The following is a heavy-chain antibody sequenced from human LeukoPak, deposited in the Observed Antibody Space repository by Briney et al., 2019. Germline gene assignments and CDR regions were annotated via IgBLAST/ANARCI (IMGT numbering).Heavy chain of an antibody. J-gene: IGHJ4*02. V-gene: IGHV4-39*01. D-gene: IGHD2-2*02. Sequence: SETLSLTCTVSGGSISSSSYYWGWIRQPPGKGLEWIGSIYYSGSTYYNPSLKSRVTISVDTSKNQFSLKLSSVTAADTAVYYCARAKTEPLYSFDYWGQGTLVTVSS. CDR1: GGSISSSSYY. CDR3: ARAKTEPLYSFDY. CDR2: IYYSGST.